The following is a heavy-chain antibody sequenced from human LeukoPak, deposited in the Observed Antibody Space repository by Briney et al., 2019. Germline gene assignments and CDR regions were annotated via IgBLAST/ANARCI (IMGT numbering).Heavy chain of an antibody. D-gene: IGHD1-26*01. CDR1: GGSISSYY. V-gene: IGHV4-59*08. Sequence: SETLSLTCTVSGGSISSYYWSWIRQPPGKGLEWIGHIYYSGSTNYNPSLKSRVTISVDTSKNQFSLKLSSVTAADTAVYYCARRFVGATTYWFDPWGQGTLVTVSS. CDR2: IYYSGST. CDR3: ARRFVGATTYWFDP. J-gene: IGHJ5*02.